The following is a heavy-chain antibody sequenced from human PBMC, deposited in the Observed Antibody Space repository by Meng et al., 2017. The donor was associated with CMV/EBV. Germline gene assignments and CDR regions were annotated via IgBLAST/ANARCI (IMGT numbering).Heavy chain of an antibody. CDR2: IIPIFGTA. D-gene: IGHD3-22*01. CDR3: ARGYYDSSGYNFDL. V-gene: IGHV1-69*12. J-gene: IGHJ2*01. CDR1: GGTFSSDA. Sequence: VPRVRFGAEGRKPGSSVKVPWKASGGTFSSDAISWVRQAPGQGLEWMGGIIPIFGTANYAQKFQGRVTITADESTSTAYMELSSLRSEDTAVYYCARGYYDSSGYNFDLWGRGTLVTVSS.